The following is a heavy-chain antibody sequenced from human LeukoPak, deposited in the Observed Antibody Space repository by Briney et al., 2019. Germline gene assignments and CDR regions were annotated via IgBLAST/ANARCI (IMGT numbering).Heavy chain of an antibody. Sequence: GGSLGLSCGASGFTFSSYAMHWVRQAPGKGLEWVAVISYDGSNKYYADSVKGRFTISRDNSKNTLYLQMNSLRAEDTAVYYCARGHYYGSGSQVDYWGQGTLVTVSS. V-gene: IGHV3-30-3*01. CDR3: ARGHYYGSGSQVDY. CDR2: ISYDGSNK. CDR1: GFTFSSYA. J-gene: IGHJ4*02. D-gene: IGHD3-10*01.